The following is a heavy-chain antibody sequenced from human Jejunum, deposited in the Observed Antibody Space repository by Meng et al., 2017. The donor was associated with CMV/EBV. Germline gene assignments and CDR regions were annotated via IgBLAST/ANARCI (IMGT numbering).Heavy chain of an antibody. V-gene: IGHV3-53*03. D-gene: IGHD4-17*01. CDR3: ARGPEVTTGWYFDL. J-gene: IGHJ2*01. Sequence: CAASGFTVSHSSMNWVRQPPGKELEWVSFIYGGGSTSYADSVQGRFTISTDKSENTVYLQMNNLRAEDTAVYYCARGPEVTTGWYFDLWGRGTLVTVSS. CDR2: IYGGGST. CDR1: GFTVSHSS.